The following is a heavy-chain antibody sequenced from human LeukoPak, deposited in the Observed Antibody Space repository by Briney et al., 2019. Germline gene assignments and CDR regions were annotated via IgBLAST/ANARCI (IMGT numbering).Heavy chain of an antibody. D-gene: IGHD3-10*01. V-gene: IGHV1-18*01. J-gene: IGHJ4*02. CDR2: ISAYNGNT. CDR3: ARRGGYGSGSYYPDY. CDR1: GYTFTSYG. Sequence: ASVKVSCKASGYTFTSYGISWVRQAPGQGLEWMGWISAYNGNTNYAQKLQGRVTMTTDTSTSTAYMELRSLGSDDTAVYYCARRGGYGSGSYYPDYWGQGTLVTVSS.